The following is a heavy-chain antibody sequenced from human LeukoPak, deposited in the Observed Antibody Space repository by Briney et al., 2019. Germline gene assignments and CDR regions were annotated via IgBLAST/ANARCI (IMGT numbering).Heavy chain of an antibody. D-gene: IGHD5-18*01. CDR1: GFTFSSYS. J-gene: IGHJ5*02. CDR3: ARPHTAMVTPWFDP. Sequence: GGSLRLSCAASGFTFSSYSMLWVRQAPGKGLEWVSYISSSSSTIYYADSVKGRFTISRDNAKNSLYLQMNTLRAEDTAVYYCARPHTAMVTPWFDPWGQGTLVTVSS. CDR2: ISSSSSTI. V-gene: IGHV3-48*01.